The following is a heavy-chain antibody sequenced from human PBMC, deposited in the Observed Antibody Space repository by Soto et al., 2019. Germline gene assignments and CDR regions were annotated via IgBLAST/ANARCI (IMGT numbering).Heavy chain of an antibody. J-gene: IGHJ4*02. CDR3: ARAPGVVVSPDPYYFDY. V-gene: IGHV1-18*01. Sequence: ASVKVSCKASGYTFTSYGISWVRQAPGQGLEWMGWISAYNGNTNYAQKLQGRVTMTTDTSPSTAYMELRSLRSDDTAVYYCARAPGVVVSPDPYYFDYWGQGTLVTVSS. CDR1: GYTFTSYG. D-gene: IGHD2-21*01. CDR2: ISAYNGNT.